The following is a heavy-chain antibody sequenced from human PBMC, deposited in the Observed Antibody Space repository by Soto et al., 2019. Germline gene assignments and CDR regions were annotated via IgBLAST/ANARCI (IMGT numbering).Heavy chain of an antibody. J-gene: IGHJ4*02. CDR1: GFTFSSYD. CDR3: ERGRTGWYFDY. D-gene: IGHD6-19*01. Sequence: PGGSLRLSCAASGFTFSSYDMHWVRQATGKGLEWVSAIGTAGDTYYPGSVKGRFTISRENAKNSLYLQMNSLRAGDTAVYYCERGRTGWYFDYCGQGTLVTVYS. CDR2: IGTAGDT. V-gene: IGHV3-13*01.